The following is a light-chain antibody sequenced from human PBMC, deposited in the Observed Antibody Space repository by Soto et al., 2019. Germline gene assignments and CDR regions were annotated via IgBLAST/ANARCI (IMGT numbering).Light chain of an antibody. CDR1: SSDVGGHNS. CDR2: EVT. Sequence: QSVLTQPASVSGSPGQSITISCTGTSSDVGGHNSVCWYQQHPGKVPKLLIYEVTNRPSGVSSRFSGSKSGNTASLTISGLQAEDEADYYCSSYVTGNTVVFGGGTKVTLL. J-gene: IGLJ3*02. CDR3: SSYVTGNTVV. V-gene: IGLV2-14*01.